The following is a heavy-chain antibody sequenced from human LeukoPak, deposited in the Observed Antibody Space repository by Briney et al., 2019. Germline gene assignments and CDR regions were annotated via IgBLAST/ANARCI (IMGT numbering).Heavy chain of an antibody. V-gene: IGHV1-2*02. D-gene: IGHD6-19*01. J-gene: IGHJ4*02. CDR1: GYTFTGYY. CDR2: MNPKSGGT. CDR3: ARGHDSSGLYPWVPDF. Sequence: ASVKVSCKASGYTFTGYYMHWVRQAPGQGLEWMGWMNPKSGGTNFTQRLQGRVTLTRDTSRSTAYMELKTLRSDDTAVYYCARGHDSSGLYPWVPDFWGQGTLVTVSS.